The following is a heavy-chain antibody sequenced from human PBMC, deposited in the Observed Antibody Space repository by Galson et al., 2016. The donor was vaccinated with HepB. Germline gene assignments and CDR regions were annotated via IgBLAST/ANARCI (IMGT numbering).Heavy chain of an antibody. CDR3: VRDKSSWNLGKFYYYGLDV. CDR1: GFTFNTYA. Sequence: SLRLSCAASGFTFNTYAMHWVRQAPGKGLEWVALISYDGTDKYYADSVKGRFTISRDNSNNTMYVQMNSPRADDTAVYYCVRDKSSWNLGKFYYYGLDVWGHGTRVTVSS. CDR2: ISYDGTDK. V-gene: IGHV3-30*04. J-gene: IGHJ6*02. D-gene: IGHD2-15*01.